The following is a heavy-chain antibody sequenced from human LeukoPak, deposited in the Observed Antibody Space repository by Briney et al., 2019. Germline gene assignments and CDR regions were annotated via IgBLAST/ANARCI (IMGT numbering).Heavy chain of an antibody. CDR2: ISGSGGST. D-gene: IGHD5-18*01. CDR1: GFTFSSYA. Sequence: SGGSLRLSCAASGFTFSSYAMSWVRQAPGKGLEWVSAISGSGGSTYYADSVKGRFTISRDNSKNTLYLQMNSLRAEDTAVYYCAKASGYSYGPFAYWGQGTLVTVSS. V-gene: IGHV3-23*01. J-gene: IGHJ4*02. CDR3: AKASGYSYGPFAY.